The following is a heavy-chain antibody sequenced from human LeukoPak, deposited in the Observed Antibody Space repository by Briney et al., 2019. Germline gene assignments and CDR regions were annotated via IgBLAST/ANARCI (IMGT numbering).Heavy chain of an antibody. CDR2: MNPNSGNT. CDR1: GYTFTSYD. D-gene: IGHD6-19*01. Sequence: ASVKVSCKASGYTFTSYDINWVRQATGQGLEWMGWMNPNSGNTGYAQKFQGRVTITRNTSISTAYMELSSLRSEDTAVYYCARHGIAVAGIDYWGQGTLVTVS. CDR3: ARHGIAVAGIDY. V-gene: IGHV1-8*01. J-gene: IGHJ4*02.